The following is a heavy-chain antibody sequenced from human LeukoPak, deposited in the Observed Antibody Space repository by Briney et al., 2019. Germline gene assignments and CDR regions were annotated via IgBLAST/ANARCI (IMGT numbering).Heavy chain of an antibody. V-gene: IGHV3-7*01. CDR1: GFTFSSYW. CDR3: ARARLKGSGWYGGFDY. D-gene: IGHD6-19*01. J-gene: IGHJ4*02. CDR2: IKQDGSEK. Sequence: PGGSLRLSCAASGFTFSSYWMSWVRKAPGKGRGWVANIKQDGSEKYYVDSVKGRFTISRDNAKNSLYLQMNSLRAEDTAEYYCARARLKGSGWYGGFDYWGQGTLVTVSS.